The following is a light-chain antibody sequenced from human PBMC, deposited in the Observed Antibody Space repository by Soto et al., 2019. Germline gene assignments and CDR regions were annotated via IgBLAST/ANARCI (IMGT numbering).Light chain of an antibody. CDR2: ANN. V-gene: IGLV1-40*01. J-gene: IGLJ2*01. Sequence: QSVLTQPPSVSGAPGQRVTISCTGSSSNIGAGYYVHWYQQLPGTAPKLLIYANNNRPSGVPDRFSGSKSGTSASLAITGLQAEDEAGYDCQSYSSSLSGSVVFGGGTKLTVL. CDR1: SSNIGAGYY. CDR3: QSYSSSLSGSVV.